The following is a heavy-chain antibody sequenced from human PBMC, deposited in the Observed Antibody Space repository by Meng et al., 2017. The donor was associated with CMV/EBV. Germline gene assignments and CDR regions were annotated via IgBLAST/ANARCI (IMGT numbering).Heavy chain of an antibody. J-gene: IGHJ4*02. CDR2: ISGSGGST. CDR1: GFTFSSYA. Sequence: GFTFSSYAMSWVRQAPGKGLEWVSAISGSGGSTYYADSVKGRFTISRDNSKNTLYLQMNSLRAEDTAVYYCAKSEPYYGDYVAPFDYWGQGTLVTVSS. D-gene: IGHD4-17*01. V-gene: IGHV3-23*01. CDR3: AKSEPYYGDYVAPFDY.